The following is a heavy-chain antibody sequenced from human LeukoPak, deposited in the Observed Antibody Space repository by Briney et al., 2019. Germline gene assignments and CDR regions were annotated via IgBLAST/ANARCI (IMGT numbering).Heavy chain of an antibody. D-gene: IGHD5-18*01. Sequence: GGSLRLSCAASGFTFSSYSMNWVRQAPGKGLEWVSAISGSGTSTYYADSVKGRFTISRDNSKTTLYLQMNSLRAEDTAVYYCAKDFGYSYAYSDYWGQGTLVTVSS. CDR1: GFTFSSYS. CDR2: ISGSGTST. CDR3: AKDFGYSYAYSDY. J-gene: IGHJ4*02. V-gene: IGHV3-23*01.